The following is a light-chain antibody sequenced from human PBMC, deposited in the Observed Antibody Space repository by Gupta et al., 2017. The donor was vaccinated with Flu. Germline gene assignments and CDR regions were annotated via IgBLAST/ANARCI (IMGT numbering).Light chain of an antibody. CDR1: QNINDY. J-gene: IGKJ2*01. CDR3: QQSYDTPDT. CDR2: AAS. V-gene: IGKV1-39*01. Sequence: DIQMTQSPSSLSASVGDRVTITCRASQNINDYLNSYQQKAGKAPKLLLYAASSWHSGVPSRFSGSGSGTDFTLTISSLQPEDFATYYCQQSYDTPDTFGQGTRVDI.